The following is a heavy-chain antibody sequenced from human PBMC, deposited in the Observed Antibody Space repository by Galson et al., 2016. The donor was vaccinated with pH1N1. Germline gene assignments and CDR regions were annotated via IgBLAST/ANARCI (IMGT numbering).Heavy chain of an antibody. CDR1: GFTFSNSG. CDR3: ARELGGDSFDY. D-gene: IGHD2-21*02. CDR2: IRYDGSEK. J-gene: IGHJ4*02. V-gene: IGHV3-30*02. Sequence: SLRLSCAASGFTFSNSGMHWVRQAPGKVMDWVAFIRYDGSEKYYADSVKGRFTISRDDSKKTLSLQMNSLRVEDTAVYYCARELGGDSFDYWGQGTLVTVSS.